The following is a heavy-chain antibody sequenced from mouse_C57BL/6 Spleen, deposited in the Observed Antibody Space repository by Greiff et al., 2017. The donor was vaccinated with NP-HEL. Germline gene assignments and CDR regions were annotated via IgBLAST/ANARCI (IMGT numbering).Heavy chain of an antibody. D-gene: IGHD2-4*01. J-gene: IGHJ3*01. CDR1: GYTFTDYN. CDR2: INPNNGGN. CDR3: ARWGDYDGVLAY. V-gene: IGHV1-18*01. Sequence: EVQLQQSGPELVKPGASVKIPCKASGYTFTDYNMDWVKQSHGKSLEWIGDINPNNGGNIYNQKFKGKATLTVDKSSSTAYMELRSLTSEDTAVYYCARWGDYDGVLAYWGQGTLVTVSA.